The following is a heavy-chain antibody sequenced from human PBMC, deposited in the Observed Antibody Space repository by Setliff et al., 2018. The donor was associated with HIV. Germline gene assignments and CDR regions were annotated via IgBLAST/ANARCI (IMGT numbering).Heavy chain of an antibody. CDR1: GFTFNSYA. CDR3: AKDRSVRDYNYHYLDV. CDR2: IQYDGKRI. V-gene: IGHV3-30*02. Sequence: PGESLKISCAASGFTFNSYAMHWVRQAPGKGLEWVAFIQYDGKRIYYGESVNGRFTISRDNPKNTLYLQMNSLRPEDTAVYYCAKDRSVRDYNYHYLDVWGKGTTVTVSS. J-gene: IGHJ6*03. D-gene: IGHD2-15*01.